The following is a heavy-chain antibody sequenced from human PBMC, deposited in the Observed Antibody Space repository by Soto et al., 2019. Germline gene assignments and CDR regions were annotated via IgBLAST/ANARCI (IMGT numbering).Heavy chain of an antibody. Sequence: EVQLLESGGGLVQPGGSLRLSCAASGFTFSSYAMSWVRQAPGKGLQWVSAISGSGGSTYYADSVKGRFTISRDNSKNTRYLQMNTRRAEDPAVYYCAEEGDQDRGYFDLWGRGTLVIVSS. CDR1: GFTFSSYA. D-gene: IGHD3-16*01. CDR3: AEEGDQDRGYFDL. CDR2: ISGSGGST. J-gene: IGHJ2*01. V-gene: IGHV3-23*01.